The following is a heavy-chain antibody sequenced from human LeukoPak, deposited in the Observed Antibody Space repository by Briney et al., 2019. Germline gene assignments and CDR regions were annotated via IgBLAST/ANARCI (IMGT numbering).Heavy chain of an antibody. CDR2: IYNSGST. J-gene: IGHJ5*02. D-gene: IGHD3-10*01. V-gene: IGHV4-59*01. CDR1: DGSISTYY. CDR3: ARNGMVRHSSEWFDP. Sequence: RTSETLSLTCTVSDGSISTYYWSWIRQPPGKGLEWIGYIYNSGSTNYNPSLKSRVTISIDTSKKQFSLKLSSVTAADTAVYYCARNGMVRHSSEWFDPWGQGTLVTVSS.